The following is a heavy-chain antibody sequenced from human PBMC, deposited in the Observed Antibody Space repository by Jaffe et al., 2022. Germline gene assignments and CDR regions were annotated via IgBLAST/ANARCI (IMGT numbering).Heavy chain of an antibody. Sequence: QVQLQQWGAGLLKPSETLSLTCAVYGGSFSGYYWSWIRQPPGKGLEWIGEINHSGSTNYNPSLKSRVTISVDTSKNQFSLKLSSVTAADTAVYYCARGRNFHLLWFRESNYYYYYMDVWGKGTTVTVSS. CDR2: INHSGST. D-gene: IGHD3-10*01. CDR1: GGSFSGYY. V-gene: IGHV4-34*01. J-gene: IGHJ6*03. CDR3: ARGRNFHLLWFRESNYYYYYMDV.